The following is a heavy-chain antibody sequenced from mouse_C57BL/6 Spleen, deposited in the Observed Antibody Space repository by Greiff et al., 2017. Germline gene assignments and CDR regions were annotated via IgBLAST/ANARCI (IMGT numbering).Heavy chain of an antibody. J-gene: IGHJ4*01. CDR3: ARTGDGYYESMDY. D-gene: IGHD2-3*01. CDR1: GFSLTSYA. V-gene: IGHV2-9-1*01. Sequence: QVQLQQSGPGLVAPSQCLSISCTASGFSLTSYAISWVRQPPGKGLEWLGVIWPGGGTNYNSALKARLSISKDNSKSQVYLKMSSLQTDDTARYYCARTGDGYYESMDYWGQGTSVTVSA. CDR2: IWPGGGT.